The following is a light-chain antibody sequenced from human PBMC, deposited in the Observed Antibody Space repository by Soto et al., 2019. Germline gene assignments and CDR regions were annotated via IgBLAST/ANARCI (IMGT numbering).Light chain of an antibody. CDR3: SSYTTNLTPVV. CDR1: SGDIGGYNY. CDR2: EVT. Sequence: QSALTQPASVSGSPGQSITISCTGTSGDIGGYNYGSWYQQHPGKAPKLLISEVTDRPSGVSNRFSGSKSGNTASLTISGLEAEDEADYYCSSYTTNLTPVVFGGGTKLTVL. J-gene: IGLJ2*01. V-gene: IGLV2-14*01.